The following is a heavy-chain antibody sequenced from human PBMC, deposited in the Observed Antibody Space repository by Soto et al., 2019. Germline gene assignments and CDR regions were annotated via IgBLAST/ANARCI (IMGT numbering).Heavy chain of an antibody. CDR2: INPNSGST. J-gene: IGHJ5*02. Sequence: QVQLVQSGAEVKEPGASVNVSCRASGYTFNDYFLHWVRQAPGQGLEWMGWINPNSGSTNLAQRFQGWVTMTRDASISTVYLVLNRLKSDDTAVYYCERVTATSPDAWLDPWGQGTLVTVSS. CDR1: GYTFNDYF. V-gene: IGHV1-2*04. CDR3: ERVTATSPDAWLDP. D-gene: IGHD4-4*01.